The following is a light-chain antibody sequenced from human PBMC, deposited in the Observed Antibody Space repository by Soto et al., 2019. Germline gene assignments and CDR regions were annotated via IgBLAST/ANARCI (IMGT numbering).Light chain of an antibody. V-gene: IGLV1-40*01. J-gene: IGLJ1*01. Sequence: QSVLTQPPSVSWAPGQRVTISCTGSSSNIGAGYAVHWYQQLPGTAPKLLIYGSTNRPSGVPDRFSGSKSGTSASLANTGLQAEDEADYYCQSYDSSLSGYVFGIGTKVTVL. CDR3: QSYDSSLSGYV. CDR2: GST. CDR1: SSNIGAGYA.